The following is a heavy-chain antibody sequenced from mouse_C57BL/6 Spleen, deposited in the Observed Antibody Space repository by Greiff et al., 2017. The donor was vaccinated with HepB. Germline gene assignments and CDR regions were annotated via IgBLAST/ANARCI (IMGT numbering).Heavy chain of an antibody. J-gene: IGHJ2*01. CDR2: INPNNGGT. CDR3: ARSDYYGSSPDY. V-gene: IGHV1-22*01. Sequence: EVQLQQSGPELVKPGASVKMSCKASGYTFTDYNMHWVKQSHGKSLEWIGYINPNNGGTSYNQKFKGKATLTVNKSSSTAHMELRSLTSEDSAVYYCARSDYYGSSPDYWGQGTTLTVSS. D-gene: IGHD1-1*01. CDR1: GYTFTDYN.